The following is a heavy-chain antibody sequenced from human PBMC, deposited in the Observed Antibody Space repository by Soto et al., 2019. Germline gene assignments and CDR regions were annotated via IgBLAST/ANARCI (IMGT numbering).Heavy chain of an antibody. CDR3: ARPDFDCSGGSCYSYYFDY. CDR1: GGTFSSYA. CDR2: IIPIFGTA. D-gene: IGHD2-15*01. V-gene: IGHV1-69*13. J-gene: IGHJ4*02. Sequence: SVKVSCKASGGTFSSYAISWVRQAPGQGLEWMGGIIPIFGTANYAQKFQGRVTITADESTSTAYMELSSLRSEDTAVYYCARPDFDCSGGSCYSYYFDYWGQGTLVTVSS.